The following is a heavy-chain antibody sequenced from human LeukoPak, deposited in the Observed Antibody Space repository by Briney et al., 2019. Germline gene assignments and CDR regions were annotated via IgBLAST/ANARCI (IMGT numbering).Heavy chain of an antibody. J-gene: IGHJ4*02. CDR3: AKGGVAAAGSIDY. CDR2: FDPEDGET. Sequence: GASVKVSCKVSGYTLTELSMHWVRQAPGKGLEWMGGFDPEDGETIYAQKFQGRVTMTEDTSTDTAYMELSSLRAEDMALYYCAKGGVAAAGSIDYWGQGTLVTVSS. V-gene: IGHV1-24*01. D-gene: IGHD6-13*01. CDR1: GYTLTELS.